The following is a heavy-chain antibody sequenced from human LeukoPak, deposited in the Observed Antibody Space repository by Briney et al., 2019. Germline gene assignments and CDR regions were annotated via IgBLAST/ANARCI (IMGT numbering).Heavy chain of an antibody. V-gene: IGHV4-34*01. CDR1: GGSFSGYY. CDR3: ARLKWRHSSSSGFDY. J-gene: IGHJ4*02. D-gene: IGHD6-6*01. Sequence: PSETLSLTCAVYGGSFSGYYWSWIRQPPGKGLEWIGEINHSGSTNYNPSLKSRVTISVDTSKNQFSLKLSSVTAADTAVYYCARLKWRHSSSSGFDYWGQGTLVTVSS. CDR2: INHSGST.